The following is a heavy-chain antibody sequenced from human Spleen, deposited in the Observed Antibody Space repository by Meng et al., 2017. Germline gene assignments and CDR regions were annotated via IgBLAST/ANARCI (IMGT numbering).Heavy chain of an antibody. CDR1: GFTFSSYE. D-gene: IGHD1-7*01. CDR3: AVRIELTGTGLRY. Sequence: GESLKISCAASGFTFSSYELTWVRQAPGKGLEWVSYISSSGTTIYYADSVKGRFTISRDNAENSLYLQMNSLRAEDTAVYYRAVRIELTGTGLRYWGQGTLVTVSS. CDR2: ISSSGTTI. J-gene: IGHJ4*02. V-gene: IGHV3-48*03.